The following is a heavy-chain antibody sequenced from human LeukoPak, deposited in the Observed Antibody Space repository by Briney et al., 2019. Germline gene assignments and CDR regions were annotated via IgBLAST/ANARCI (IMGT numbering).Heavy chain of an antibody. CDR1: GFTFDDYA. CDR2: ISWNSGSI. D-gene: IGHD3-22*01. CDR3: AKDLQSSGYNIDY. J-gene: IGHJ4*02. Sequence: GGSLRLSCAASGFTFDDYAMHWVRQAPGKGLEWVSGISWNSGSIGYADSVKGRFTISRDNAKNSLYLQMNSLRAEDTALYYCAKDLQSSGYNIDYWGQGTLVTVSS. V-gene: IGHV3-9*01.